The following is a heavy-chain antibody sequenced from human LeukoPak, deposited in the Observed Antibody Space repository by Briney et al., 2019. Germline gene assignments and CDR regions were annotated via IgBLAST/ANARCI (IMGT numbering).Heavy chain of an antibody. CDR3: ARDPDQIVGANFDY. CDR1: GFTFSSYA. CDR2: ISGSGGST. J-gene: IGHJ4*02. Sequence: GGSLRLSCAASGFTFSSYAMSWVRQAPGKGLEWVSAISGSGGSTYYADSVKGRFTISRDNSKNTLYLQMNSLRAEDTAVYYCARDPDQIVGANFDYWGQGTLVTVSS. V-gene: IGHV3-23*01. D-gene: IGHD1-26*01.